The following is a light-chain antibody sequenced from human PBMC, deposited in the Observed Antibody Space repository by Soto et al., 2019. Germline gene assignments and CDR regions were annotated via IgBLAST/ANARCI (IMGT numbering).Light chain of an antibody. CDR1: SSDVGSYNY. CDR3: SSYTRSNPWV. CDR2: EVS. Sequence: QSALTQPASVSGSPGQSITISCTGTSSDVGSYNYVSWYQQHPGKAPKLMIYEVSNRPSGVSNRFSGSKSGNTASLTISGLPAEDEADYYCSSYTRSNPWVFGGGTKLTVL. V-gene: IGLV2-14*01. J-gene: IGLJ3*02.